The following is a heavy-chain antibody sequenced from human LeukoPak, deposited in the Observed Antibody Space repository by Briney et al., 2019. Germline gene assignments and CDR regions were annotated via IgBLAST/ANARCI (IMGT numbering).Heavy chain of an antibody. Sequence: GGSLRLSCAASGFTFSSYWMNWARQAPGKGLEWVASINHNGNVNYYVDSVKGRFTISRDNTKNSLYLQMSNLRAEDTAVYFCARGGGLDVWGQGATVTVSS. CDR1: GFTFSSYW. J-gene: IGHJ6*02. CDR2: INHNGNVN. V-gene: IGHV3-7*03. D-gene: IGHD3-16*01. CDR3: ARGGGLDV.